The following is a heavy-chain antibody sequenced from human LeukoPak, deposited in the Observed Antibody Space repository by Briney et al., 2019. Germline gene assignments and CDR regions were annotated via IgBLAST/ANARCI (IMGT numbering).Heavy chain of an antibody. CDR2: ISGSGGST. CDR3: AKAPVTSDRWRYYYYGMDV. Sequence: GGSLRLSCAASGFTVSSNYMSWVRQAPGKGLEWVSAISGSGGSTYYADSVKGRFTISRDNSKNTLYLQMNSLRAEDTAVYYCAKAPVTSDRWRYYYYGMDVWGQGTTVTVPS. CDR1: GFTVSSNY. D-gene: IGHD4-17*01. V-gene: IGHV3-23*01. J-gene: IGHJ6*02.